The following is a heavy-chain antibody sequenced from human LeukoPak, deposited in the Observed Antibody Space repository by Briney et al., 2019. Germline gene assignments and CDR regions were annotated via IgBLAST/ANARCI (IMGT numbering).Heavy chain of an antibody. CDR3: ARADFIDAGPYLIGP. CDR1: GYSFTDYY. V-gene: IGHV1-2*02. D-gene: IGHD3-3*01. Sequence: GASVKVSCKTSGYSFTDYYIHWVRQAPGQGLEWMGWINTKSGRTSSARKFQGRVTMTRDPSITTDYMDMAWLTSDDTAIYFCARADFIDAGPYLIGPWGQGTLVTVSS. J-gene: IGHJ5*02. CDR2: INTKSGRT.